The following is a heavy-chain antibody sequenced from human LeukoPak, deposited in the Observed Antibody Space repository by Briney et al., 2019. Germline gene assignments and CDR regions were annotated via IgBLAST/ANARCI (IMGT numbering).Heavy chain of an antibody. CDR2: ISAYNGNT. CDR1: GYTFTSYG. V-gene: IGHV1-18*01. J-gene: IGHJ5*02. Sequence: GASVKVSCKASGYTFTSYGISSVRQAPGQGLEWMGWISAYNGNTNYAQKLQGRVTMTTDTSTSTAYMELRSLRSDDTAVYYCARGLTHDYGDYGDWFDPWGQGTLVTVSS. CDR3: ARGLTHDYGDYGDWFDP. D-gene: IGHD4-17*01.